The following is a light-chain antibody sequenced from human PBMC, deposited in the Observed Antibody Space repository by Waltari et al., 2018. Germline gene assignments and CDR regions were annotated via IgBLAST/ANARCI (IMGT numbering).Light chain of an antibody. Sequence: QSVLAQPPSTSATPGQRVTISCSVSTSNIRTNTVTWYQLLPGTAPKTVIFANYHRPSGVPDRFSASKSGTSASLVISGLQSEDEADYFCATWDDSLSGRVFGGGTKVTVL. CDR1: TSNIRTNT. CDR2: ANY. V-gene: IGLV1-44*01. J-gene: IGLJ3*02. CDR3: ATWDDSLSGRV.